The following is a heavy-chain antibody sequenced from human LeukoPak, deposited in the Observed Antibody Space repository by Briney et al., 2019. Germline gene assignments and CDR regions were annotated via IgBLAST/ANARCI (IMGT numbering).Heavy chain of an antibody. CDR3: ARDLDY. CDR1: GFIVSSNY. CDR2: IYSGGST. J-gene: IGHJ4*02. V-gene: IGHV3-53*01. Sequence: GGSLRLSCAASGFIVSSNYMSWDRQAPGKGLEWVSVIYSGGSTYYADSVRGRFTTSRDSSKNTLYLQMTSLRAEDTAVYYCARDLDYWGQGTLVTVSS.